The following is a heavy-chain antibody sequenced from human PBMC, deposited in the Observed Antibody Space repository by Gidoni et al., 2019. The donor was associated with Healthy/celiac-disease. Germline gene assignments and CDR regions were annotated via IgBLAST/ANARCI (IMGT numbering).Heavy chain of an antibody. Sequence: QVQLVESGGGVVQPGRSLRLSCAASGFTFSSYGMHWVRQAPGKGLEWVAVISYDGSNKYYADSVKGRFTISRDNSKNTLYLQMNSLRAEDTAVYYCASVYGDPEGYFDYWGQGTLVTVSS. CDR2: ISYDGSNK. CDR3: ASVYGDPEGYFDY. D-gene: IGHD4-17*01. CDR1: GFTFSSYG. J-gene: IGHJ4*02. V-gene: IGHV3-30*03.